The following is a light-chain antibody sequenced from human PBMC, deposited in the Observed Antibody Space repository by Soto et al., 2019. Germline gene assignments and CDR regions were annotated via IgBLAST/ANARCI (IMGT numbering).Light chain of an antibody. V-gene: IGLV2-23*01. CDR2: DDI. J-gene: IGLJ3*02. CDR3: CSFAGSTTW. Sequence: QAALTQPASVSGSPGQSITISCTGTSSDVGTYKPVSWYQQHPGKAPKVIIYDDIKRPSGVSNRFSGSKSGNTASLTISGLQAEDEADYCCCSFAGSTTWFGGGTKLTVL. CDR1: SSDVGTYKP.